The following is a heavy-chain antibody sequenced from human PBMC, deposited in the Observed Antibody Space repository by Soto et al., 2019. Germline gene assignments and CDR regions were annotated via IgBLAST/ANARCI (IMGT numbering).Heavy chain of an antibody. V-gene: IGHV3-53*04. D-gene: IGHD2-21*02. CDR2: IYRGGTT. CDR1: GFSVNSGY. CDR3: ARANDFNAFDI. J-gene: IGHJ3*02. Sequence: EVQLVESGGDLVQPGGCLRLSCVASGFSVNSGYMNWVRQAPGKGQQWVSVIYRGGTTYQPDSVKGRFTISRDDSKNALYLQMNSLSPEYKSLYYCARANDFNAFDIWGPGTMVTVSS.